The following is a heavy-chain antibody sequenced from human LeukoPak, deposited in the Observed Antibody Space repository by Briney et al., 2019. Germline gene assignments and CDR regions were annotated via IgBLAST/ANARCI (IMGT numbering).Heavy chain of an antibody. CDR1: GSTFTDYY. D-gene: IGHD2-15*01. CDR2: INPHSGGT. J-gene: IGHJ4*02. V-gene: IGHV1-2*02. Sequence: ASVKVSCKASGSTFTDYYIHWVRQAPGQGLEWMGYINPHSGGTSSPQKFQGRVTMTTDASIRTAYMELSRLTSDDTAVYYCAREGNGLLSKDLDYWGQGTLVTVSS. CDR3: AREGNGLLSKDLDY.